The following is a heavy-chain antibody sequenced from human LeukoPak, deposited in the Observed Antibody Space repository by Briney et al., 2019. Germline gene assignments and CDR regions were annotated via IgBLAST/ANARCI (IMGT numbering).Heavy chain of an antibody. D-gene: IGHD5-12*01. Sequence: GGSLRLSCAASGFTFSSYGMHWVRQAPGKGLEWVAFIRYDGSNKYYADSVKGRFTISRDNAKNSLYLQMNSLRAEDTAVYCCARDFGYDYYYYYYMDVWGKGTTVTVSS. CDR1: GFTFSSYG. CDR3: ARDFGYDYYYYYYMDV. J-gene: IGHJ6*03. V-gene: IGHV3-30*02. CDR2: IRYDGSNK.